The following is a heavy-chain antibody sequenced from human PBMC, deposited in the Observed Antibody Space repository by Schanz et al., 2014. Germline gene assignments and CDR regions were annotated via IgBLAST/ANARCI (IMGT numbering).Heavy chain of an antibody. D-gene: IGHD6-6*01. CDR1: GFSFSNYW. J-gene: IGHJ4*02. V-gene: IGHV3-7*02. Sequence: EVQLLESGGGLVQPGESLRLSCAASGFSFSNYWMSWVRQAPGKGLEWVANIKQDGSEKYYVDSVKGRFTISRDNAKNSLYLQMNSLRAEDTAVYYCVPMSIAAHWGQGTLVTVSS. CDR2: IKQDGSEK. CDR3: VPMSIAAH.